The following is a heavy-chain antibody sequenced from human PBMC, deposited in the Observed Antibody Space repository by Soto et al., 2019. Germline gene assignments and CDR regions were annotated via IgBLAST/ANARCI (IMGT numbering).Heavy chain of an antibody. D-gene: IGHD6-19*01. CDR3: AKATRGSDYGRDV. V-gene: IGHV3-30*18. Sequence: PGGSLRLSCAASGFTFSSYGMHWVRQAPGKGLEWVAVISYDGSNKYYADSVKGRFTISRDNSKNTLYLQMNSLRAEDTAVYYCAKATRGSDYGRDVWGQGTTVTVSS. J-gene: IGHJ6*02. CDR2: ISYDGSNK. CDR1: GFTFSSYG.